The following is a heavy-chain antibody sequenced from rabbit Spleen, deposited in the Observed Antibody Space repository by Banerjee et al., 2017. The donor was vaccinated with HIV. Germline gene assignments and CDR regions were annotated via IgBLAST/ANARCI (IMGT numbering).Heavy chain of an antibody. V-gene: IGHV1S45*01. CDR1: GVSFSGSSY. D-gene: IGHD1-1*01. CDR3: ARDTSSSFSSYGMDL. Sequence: QEQLVESGGGLVQPEGSLTLTCTASGVSFSGSSYMCWVRQAPGKGLEWIACIEGGSSSFTYFASWAKGRFTISKTSSTTVTLQMTSPTAADTATYFCARDTSSSFSSYGMDLWGPGTLVTVS. CDR2: IEGGSSSFT. J-gene: IGHJ6*01.